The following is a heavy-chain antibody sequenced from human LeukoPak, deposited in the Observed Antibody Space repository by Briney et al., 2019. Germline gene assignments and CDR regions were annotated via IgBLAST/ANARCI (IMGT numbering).Heavy chain of an antibody. CDR1: GYSISSGYY. Sequence: SETLSLTCTVSGYSISSGYYWGWIRQPPGKGLEWIGSIYHSGSTYYNPSLKSRVTISVDTSKNQFSLKLSSVTAADTAVYYCARGTSRSGYSYGQYYFDYWGQGTLVTVSS. CDR3: ARGTSRSGYSYGQYYFDY. CDR2: IYHSGST. V-gene: IGHV4-38-2*02. D-gene: IGHD5-18*01. J-gene: IGHJ4*02.